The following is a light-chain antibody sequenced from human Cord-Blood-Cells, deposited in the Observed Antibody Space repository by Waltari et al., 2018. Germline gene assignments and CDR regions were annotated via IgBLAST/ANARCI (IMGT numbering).Light chain of an antibody. CDR3: QSADSSGTYPV. CDR1: ALPKQH. Sequence: SSELTQPPSVSVSPGQTARITCSGDALPKQHAYWYQQKPGQAPVLVIYKDSERPSGIPERFSGSSSGTTVTLTISGVQAEDEADYYCQSADSSGTYPVFGGGTKLTVL. V-gene: IGLV3-25*02. CDR2: KDS. J-gene: IGLJ3*02.